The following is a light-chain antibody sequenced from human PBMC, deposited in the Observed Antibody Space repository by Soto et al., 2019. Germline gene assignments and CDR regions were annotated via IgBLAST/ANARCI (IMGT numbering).Light chain of an antibody. CDR2: QDS. Sequence: SYELTQPPSVSVSPGQTASITCSGDKLGDKYACWYQQKPGQSPVVVIYQDSKRPSGIPERLSGSKSGNTATLTISGTQAMDEADYYCQAWDSGTVVFGGGTKLTVL. J-gene: IGLJ2*01. CDR1: KLGDKY. CDR3: QAWDSGTVV. V-gene: IGLV3-1*01.